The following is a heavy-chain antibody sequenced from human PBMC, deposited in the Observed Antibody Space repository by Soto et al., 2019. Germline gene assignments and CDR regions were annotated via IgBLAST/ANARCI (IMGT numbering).Heavy chain of an antibody. V-gene: IGHV1-69*04. CDR2: IIPILGIA. J-gene: IGHJ6*03. Sequence: SVKVSCKASGGTFSSYTISWVRQAPGQGLEWMGRIIPILGIANYAQKFQGRVTITADKSTSTAYMELSSLRSEDTAVYYCARDRGSGDYYYYMDVWGKGTTVTAP. CDR3: ARDRGSGDYYYYMDV. CDR1: GGTFSSYT. D-gene: IGHD1-26*01.